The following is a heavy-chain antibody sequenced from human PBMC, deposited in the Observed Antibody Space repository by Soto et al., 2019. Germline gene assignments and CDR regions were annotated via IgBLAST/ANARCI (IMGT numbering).Heavy chain of an antibody. CDR2: IIPILGIA. CDR3: ARASVVGATRGGFDY. V-gene: IGHV1-69*02. D-gene: IGHD1-26*01. Sequence: QVQLVQSGAEVKKPGSSVKVSCKASGGTFSSYTISWVRQAPGQGLEWMGRIIPILGIANYAQKFQGRGTITAHKSTSTAYMELSSLRSEDTAVYYCARASVVGATRGGFDYWGQGTLVTVSS. J-gene: IGHJ4*02. CDR1: GGTFSSYT.